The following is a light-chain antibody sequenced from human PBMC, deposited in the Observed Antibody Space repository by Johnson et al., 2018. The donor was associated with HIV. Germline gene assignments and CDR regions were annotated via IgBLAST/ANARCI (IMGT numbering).Light chain of an antibody. J-gene: IGLJ1*01. V-gene: IGLV1-51*01. CDR3: GTWDSSLGGV. CDR1: SPNIGNNY. Sequence: QSVLTQSPSVSAAPGQKVTISCSGSSPNIGNNYVSWYQQLPGTAPKLLIYDNNKRPSGIPDRFSGSKSGTSATLGITGLQTGDEADYYCGTWDSSLGGVFGTGTRVTVL. CDR2: DNN.